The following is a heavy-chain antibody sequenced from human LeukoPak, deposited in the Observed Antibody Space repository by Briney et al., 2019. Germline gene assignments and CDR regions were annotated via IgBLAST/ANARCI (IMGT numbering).Heavy chain of an antibody. J-gene: IGHJ4*02. CDR1: GYTFTGYY. D-gene: IGHD1-26*01. Sequence: EASVKVSCKASGYTFTGYYMRWVRQAPGQGLEWMGWINPNSGGTNYAQKFQGRVTMTRDTSISTAYMELSRLSSDATAVYYCARDGGLDGIVGSQANCGQGTLVTVSA. V-gene: IGHV1-2*02. CDR3: ARDGGLDGIVGSQAN. CDR2: INPNSGGT.